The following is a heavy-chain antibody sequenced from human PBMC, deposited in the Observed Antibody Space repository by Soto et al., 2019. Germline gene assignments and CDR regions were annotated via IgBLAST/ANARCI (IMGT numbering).Heavy chain of an antibody. CDR3: ARGNQWYRL. J-gene: IGHJ4*02. V-gene: IGHV3-53*04. CDR1: GFTVSSNY. Sequence: EVQLVESGGGLVQPGGSLRLSCAASGFTVSSNYMTWVRQAPGKGLEWVSVIYSGGSTYYADSVKGRFTISRHNSNNTVFLQMISLRVGDTAVYYCARGNQWYRLWGQGTLDTVSS. CDR2: IYSGGST. D-gene: IGHD2-15*01.